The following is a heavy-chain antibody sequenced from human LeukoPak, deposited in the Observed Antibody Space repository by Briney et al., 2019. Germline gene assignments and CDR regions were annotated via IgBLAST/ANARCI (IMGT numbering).Heavy chain of an antibody. D-gene: IGHD1-26*01. CDR2: IIPIFGTA. V-gene: IGHV1-69*13. Sequence: ASVKVSCKASGGTFSSYAISWVRQAPGQGLEWMGGIIPIFGTANYAQKFQGRVTITADESTSTAYMELSSLRSEDTAVYYCARDTSSGSYSFDYWGQGTLVSVSS. CDR3: ARDTSSGSYSFDY. CDR1: GGTFSSYA. J-gene: IGHJ4*02.